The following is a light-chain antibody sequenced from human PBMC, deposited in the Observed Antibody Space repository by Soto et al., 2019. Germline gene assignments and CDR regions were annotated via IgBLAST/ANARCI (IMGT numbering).Light chain of an antibody. Sequence: EIVMTQSPATLSVSPGERATLSCRASQSVSSNFAWYQQKPGQAPRLLIYGASIKSTGIPARFSGSGSGTEFTLTINSLQSEDFAVYYWQQYNNWPPWTFGQGTKVEIK. CDR1: QSVSSN. CDR3: QQYNNWPPWT. CDR2: GAS. J-gene: IGKJ1*01. V-gene: IGKV3-15*01.